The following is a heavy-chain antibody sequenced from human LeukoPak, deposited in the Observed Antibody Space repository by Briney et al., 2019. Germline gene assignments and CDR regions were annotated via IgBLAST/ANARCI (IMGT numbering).Heavy chain of an antibody. J-gene: IGHJ4*02. CDR3: AGWGGNSH. V-gene: IGHV3-53*04. CDR1: GFTVSNNH. CDR2: IYNDGRT. Sequence: GGSLRLSCAVSGFTVSNNHISWVRQAPGKGPERVSVIYNDGRTFYADSVKGRFTISRQNSMNTLSLQMNSLRVDDTAVYYCAGWGGNSHWGQGTLVTVSS. D-gene: IGHD4-23*01.